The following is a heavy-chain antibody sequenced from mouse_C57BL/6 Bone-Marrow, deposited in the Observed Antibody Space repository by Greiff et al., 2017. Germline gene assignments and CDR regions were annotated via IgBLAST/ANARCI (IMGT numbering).Heavy chain of an antibody. J-gene: IGHJ2*01. Sequence: VQLQQPGAELVKPGASVKMSCKASGYTFTSYWITWVKQRPGQGLEWIGDIYPGSGSTNYNEKFKSKATLTVDTSSSTAYMQLSSLTSEDSAVYYCARYPHYYGSPYFDYWGQGTTLTVSS. V-gene: IGHV1-55*01. CDR1: GYTFTSYW. CDR2: IYPGSGST. CDR3: ARYPHYYGSPYFDY. D-gene: IGHD1-1*01.